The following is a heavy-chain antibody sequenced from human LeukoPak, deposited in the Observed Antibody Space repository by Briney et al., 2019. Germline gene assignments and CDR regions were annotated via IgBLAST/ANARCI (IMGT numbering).Heavy chain of an antibody. CDR2: ISSSGSTI. J-gene: IGHJ4*02. Sequence: GGSLRLSCAASGFTFSDYYMSWIRQAPGKGLEWVSYISSSGSTIYYADSVKGRFTISRDNAKNSLYLQMNSLRAEDTAVYYCARDRVWFGELYSHFDYWGQGTPVTVSS. D-gene: IGHD3-10*01. V-gene: IGHV3-11*01. CDR1: GFTFSDYY. CDR3: ARDRVWFGELYSHFDY.